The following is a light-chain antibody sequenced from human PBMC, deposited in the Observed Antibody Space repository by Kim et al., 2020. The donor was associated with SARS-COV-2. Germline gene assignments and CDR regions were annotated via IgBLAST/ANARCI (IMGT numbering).Light chain of an antibody. CDR1: SPRSYY. CDR3: NSRDSSGNLWV. V-gene: IGLV3-19*01. J-gene: IGLJ3*02. CDR2: GKN. Sequence: ALGQTVRITCQGDSPRSYYASWYQQKPGQAPVLVIYGKNNRPSGIPDRFSGSSSGNTASLTIPGAQAEDEADYYCNSRDSSGNLWVFGGGTQLTVL.